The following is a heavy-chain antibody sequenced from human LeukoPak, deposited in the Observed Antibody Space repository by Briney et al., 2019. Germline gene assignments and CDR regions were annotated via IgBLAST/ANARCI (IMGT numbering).Heavy chain of an antibody. CDR1: GFTFSSYA. CDR2: ISGSGGST. Sequence: GGSLRLSCAASGFTFSSYAMSWVRQAPGKGLEWVSAISGSGGSTYYADSVKGRFTISRDNSKNTLYLQMNSLRAEDTAVYYCAKGPYSNGWKFVGYYLDYWGQGTLVTVSS. V-gene: IGHV3-23*01. CDR3: AKGPYSNGWKFVGYYLDY. J-gene: IGHJ4*02. D-gene: IGHD6-19*01.